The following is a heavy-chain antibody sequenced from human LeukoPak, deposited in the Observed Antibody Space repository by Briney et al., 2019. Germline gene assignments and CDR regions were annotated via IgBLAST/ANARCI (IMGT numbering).Heavy chain of an antibody. CDR1: GFTFDDYT. Sequence: GGSLRLSCAASGFTFDDYTMHWVRQAPGKGLEWVSLISWDGANTKYADSLKGRFTISRDNSKSSLYLQMNSLRPEDTALYYCAKDRGTASRRWYINLWGRGTLVTVSS. CDR2: ISWDGANT. D-gene: IGHD1-1*01. J-gene: IGHJ2*01. CDR3: AKDRGTASRRWYINL. V-gene: IGHV3-43*01.